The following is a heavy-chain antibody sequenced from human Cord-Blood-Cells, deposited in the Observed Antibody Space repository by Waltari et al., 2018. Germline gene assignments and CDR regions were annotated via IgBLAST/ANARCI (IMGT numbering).Heavy chain of an antibody. V-gene: IGHV3-15*01. J-gene: IGHJ2*01. CDR3: TTDPHYWYFDL. Sequence: EVQLVESGGGLVKPGGSLRLSCAASGFTFSNAWMGWVRRAPGKGLDTDFSIKSKPDSETTDYAPPVKGRFTISRDDSKNTLYLQMNSLTTEDTAVYYCTTDPHYWYFDLWGRGTLVTVSS. CDR1: GFTFSNAW. CDR2: IKSKPDSETT.